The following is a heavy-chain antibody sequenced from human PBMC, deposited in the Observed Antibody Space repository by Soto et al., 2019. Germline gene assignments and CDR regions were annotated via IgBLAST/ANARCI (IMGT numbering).Heavy chain of an antibody. D-gene: IGHD6-13*01. V-gene: IGHV3-11*06. J-gene: IGHJ6*02. CDR3: ARDLRSSSWYWVYYYGMDV. CDR1: GFTFSDYY. CDR2: ISSSSSYT. Sequence: QVQLVESGGGLVKPGGSLRLSCAASGFTFSDYYMSWIRQAPGKGLVWVSYISSSSSYTNDADSVKGRFTISRYNAKNSLCLQMHSLRAEDTAVYYCARDLRSSSWYWVYYYGMDVWGQGTTVTVSS.